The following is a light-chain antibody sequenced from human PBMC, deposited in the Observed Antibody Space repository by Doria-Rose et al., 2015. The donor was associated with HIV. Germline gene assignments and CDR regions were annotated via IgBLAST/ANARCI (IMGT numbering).Light chain of an antibody. CDR2: WAS. V-gene: IGKV4-1*01. CDR1: QSLLYTSKNY. Sequence: DIRLTQSPESLGMSLGERATLNCKSNQSLLYTSKNYLAWYQQKPGQPPKLLIYWASTRQSGVPARFSGSGSGTDFTHAISSLEAEDVAFYYCQQHYDTPSFGPGTTVDIK. CDR3: QQHYDTPS. J-gene: IGKJ3*01.